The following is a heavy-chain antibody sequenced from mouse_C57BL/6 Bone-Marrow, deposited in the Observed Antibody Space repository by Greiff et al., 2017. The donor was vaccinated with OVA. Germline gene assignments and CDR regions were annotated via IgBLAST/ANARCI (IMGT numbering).Heavy chain of an antibody. CDR2: IDPENGDT. J-gene: IGHJ3*01. Sequence: EVQLQQSGAELVRPGASVKLSCTASGFTIKDDYMHWVKQRPEQGLEWIGWIDPENGDTEYASKFQGKATITADTSSNTAYLQLSRLTSEDTAVYYCTTWGIFAYWGQGTLVTVSA. V-gene: IGHV14-4*01. CDR3: TTWGIFAY. CDR1: GFTIKDDY.